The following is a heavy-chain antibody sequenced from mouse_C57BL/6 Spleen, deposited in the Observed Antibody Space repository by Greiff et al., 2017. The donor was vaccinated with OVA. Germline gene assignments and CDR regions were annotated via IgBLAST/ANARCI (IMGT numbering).Heavy chain of an antibody. CDR1: GFTFSDYG. D-gene: IGHD1-1*01. CDR3: ARPRYYDYAMDY. J-gene: IGHJ4*01. CDR2: ISSGSSTI. V-gene: IGHV5-17*01. Sequence: EVKLVESGGGLVKPGGSLKLSCAASGFTFSDYGMHWVRQAPEKGLEWVAYISSGSSTIYYADTVKGRFTISRDNAKNTLFLQMTSLRSEDTAMYYCARPRYYDYAMDYWGQGTSVTVSS.